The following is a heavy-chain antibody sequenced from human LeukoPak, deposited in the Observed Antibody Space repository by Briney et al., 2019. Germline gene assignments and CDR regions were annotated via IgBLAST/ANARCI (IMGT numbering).Heavy chain of an antibody. Sequence: GGSLRLSCAASGFTFDDFAMHWVRQAPGKGLQWVSLISWDGDSTSYTDSVKGRFTISRDNTKNSLYLQMNSLRAEDTALYYCVTGIKYNYYDSSGYYFHHWGQGTLVTVSS. CDR1: GFTFDDFA. D-gene: IGHD3-22*01. V-gene: IGHV3-43D*03. CDR2: ISWDGDST. J-gene: IGHJ1*01. CDR3: VTGIKYNYYDSSGYYFHH.